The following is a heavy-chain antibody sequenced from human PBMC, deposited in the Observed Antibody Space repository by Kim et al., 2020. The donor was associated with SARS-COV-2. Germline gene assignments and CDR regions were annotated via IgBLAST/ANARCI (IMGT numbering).Heavy chain of an antibody. Sequence: STYYNPSLKSRVTISVDTSKNQFSLKLSSVTAADTAVYYCASVYSSSIDYWGQGTLVTVSS. J-gene: IGHJ4*02. CDR2: ST. V-gene: IGHV4-31*02. D-gene: IGHD6-6*01. CDR3: ASVYSSSIDY.